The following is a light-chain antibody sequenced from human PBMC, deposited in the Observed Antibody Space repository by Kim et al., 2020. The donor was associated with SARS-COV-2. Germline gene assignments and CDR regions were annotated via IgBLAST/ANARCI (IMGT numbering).Light chain of an antibody. V-gene: IGKV3-15*01. J-gene: IGKJ1*01. CDR2: SAS. CDR3: QQYNSWPPWT. Sequence: EIVMTQSPATLSVSPGERATLSCRASQSVSSNLAWYQQKPGQAPRLLIYSASTRATGIPARFSGSASGTEFTLTISSLQSEDFAVYYCQQYNSWPPWTFGQGTKVDIK. CDR1: QSVSSN.